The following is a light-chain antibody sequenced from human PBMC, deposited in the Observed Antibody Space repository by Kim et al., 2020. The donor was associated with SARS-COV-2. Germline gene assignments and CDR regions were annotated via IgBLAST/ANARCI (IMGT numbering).Light chain of an antibody. CDR2: KDS. Sequence: SYELTQPPSVSVSPGQTARITCSGDTLQKQYAYWYQQKPGQAPVLVIYKDSERPSGIPERFSGSSSGKTVTLTISGVQAEDEADYYCQSADSSGTSLVFGGGTKLTVL. CDR1: TLQKQY. CDR3: QSADSSGTSLV. J-gene: IGLJ2*01. V-gene: IGLV3-25*03.